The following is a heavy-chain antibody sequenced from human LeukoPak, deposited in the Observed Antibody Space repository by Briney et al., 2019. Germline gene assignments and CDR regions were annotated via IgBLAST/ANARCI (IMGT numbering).Heavy chain of an antibody. CDR3: AREGYYYYYMDV. Sequence: GGSLRLSCAASGFTLSSFWMAWVRQAPGKGLEWVANINQDGSEERYVDAVKGRFTISRDNAKNSVHLQMNSLRVEDTAVYYCAREGYYYYYMDVWGKGTTVTVSS. J-gene: IGHJ6*03. CDR2: INQDGSEE. V-gene: IGHV3-7*01. CDR1: GFTLSSFW.